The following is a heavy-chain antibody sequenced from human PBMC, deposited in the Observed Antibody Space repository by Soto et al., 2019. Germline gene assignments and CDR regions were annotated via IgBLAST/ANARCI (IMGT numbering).Heavy chain of an antibody. V-gene: IGHV4-31*03. CDR3: ARAGAVAGTGVDAFDI. Sequence: PSETLSLTCTVSGGSISSGGYYWGWIRQHPGKGLEWIGYIYYSGSTYYNPSLKSRVTISVDTSKNQFSLKLSSVTAADTAVYYXARAGAVAGTGVDAFDIWGQGTMVTVSS. D-gene: IGHD6-19*01. CDR2: IYYSGST. J-gene: IGHJ3*02. CDR1: GGSISSGGYY.